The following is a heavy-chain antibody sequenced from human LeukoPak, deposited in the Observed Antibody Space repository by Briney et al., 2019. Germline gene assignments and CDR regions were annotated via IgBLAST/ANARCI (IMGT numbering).Heavy chain of an antibody. D-gene: IGHD3-22*01. V-gene: IGHV4-59*01. J-gene: IGHJ3*02. Sequence: SETLSLTCTVSGGSISSYYWSWIRQPPGKGLEWIGYDYYSGSSNYNPSLKSRVTISVDTSKNQFSLKMSSVTAADTAVYYCARDLKLDGSSGYYAFDIWGQGTMVTVSS. CDR1: GGSISSYY. CDR3: ARDLKLDGSSGYYAFDI. CDR2: DYYSGSS.